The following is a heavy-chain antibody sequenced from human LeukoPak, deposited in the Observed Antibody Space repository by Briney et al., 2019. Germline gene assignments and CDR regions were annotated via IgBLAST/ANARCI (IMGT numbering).Heavy chain of an antibody. CDR1: RFTFSRYW. CDR2: IKEDGSEE. CDR3: ARDGGWYKRGLDYYCYYMDV. Sequence: GGSLRLSCVDSRFTFSRYWMSWVRQAPGKGLEWVANIKEDGSEEYYADSVKGRFTISSDNAKNSLYLQMNSLRPEDTALYYCARDGGWYKRGLDYYCYYMDVWGKGTTVTVSS. D-gene: IGHD6-19*01. J-gene: IGHJ6*03. V-gene: IGHV3-7*03.